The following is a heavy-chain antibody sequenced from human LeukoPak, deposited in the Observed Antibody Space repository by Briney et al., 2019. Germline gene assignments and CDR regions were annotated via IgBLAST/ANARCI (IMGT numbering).Heavy chain of an antibody. V-gene: IGHV4-38-2*02. CDR1: GYSISSGYY. CDR3: ARVGGYCSGGSCYPGAFDI. J-gene: IGHJ3*02. D-gene: IGHD2-15*01. Sequence: PSETLSLTSTVSGYSISSGYYWGWIRQPPGKGLEWIGSIYHSGSTYYNPSLKSRVTISVDTSKNQFSLKLSSVTAADTAVYYCARVGGYCSGGSCYPGAFDIWGQGTMVTVSS. CDR2: IYHSGST.